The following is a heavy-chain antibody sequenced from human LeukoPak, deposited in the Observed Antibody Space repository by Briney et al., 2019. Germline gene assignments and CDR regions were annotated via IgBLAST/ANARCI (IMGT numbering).Heavy chain of an antibody. Sequence: PGGSLRLSCAASGFTFSSYWMHWVRQDPGKGLVWVSRIKPDESSTSYADSVKGRFTISRDNAKNTLYLQMNSLRPEDTAVYYCARDGPKLYDSSGYYYGPFDYWGQGTLVTVSS. CDR2: IKPDESST. V-gene: IGHV3-74*01. CDR1: GFTFSSYW. D-gene: IGHD3-22*01. J-gene: IGHJ4*02. CDR3: ARDGPKLYDSSGYYYGPFDY.